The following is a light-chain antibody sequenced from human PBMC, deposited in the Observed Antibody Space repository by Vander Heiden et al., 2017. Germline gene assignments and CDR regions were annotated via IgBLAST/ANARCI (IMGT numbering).Light chain of an antibody. J-gene: IGKJ1*01. CDR2: CAS. V-gene: IGKV4-1*01. Sequence: DSVLTQSLASLSLSLCERATNNYKSSQSDFKNSNNKNYLRWYQVKPEQPPKLLFYCASTRESGVPDRFSGSESGTDFSLTISSLQAEDVAVYYCHQYYTTPRTFGQGTKLEIK. CDR1: QSDFKNSNNKNY. CDR3: HQYYTTPRT.